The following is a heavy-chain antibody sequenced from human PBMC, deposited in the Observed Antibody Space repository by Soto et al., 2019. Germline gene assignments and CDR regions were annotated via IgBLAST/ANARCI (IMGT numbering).Heavy chain of an antibody. CDR2: INHSGST. Sequence: SETLSFTCAVYGGSFSGYYWSWIRQPPGKGLEWIGEINHSGSTNYNPSLKSRVTISVDTSKNQFSLKLSSVTAADTAVYYCARVYSSSAGVYYYYMDVWGKGTTVTVSS. J-gene: IGHJ6*03. D-gene: IGHD6-6*01. V-gene: IGHV4-34*01. CDR1: GGSFSGYY. CDR3: ARVYSSSAGVYYYYMDV.